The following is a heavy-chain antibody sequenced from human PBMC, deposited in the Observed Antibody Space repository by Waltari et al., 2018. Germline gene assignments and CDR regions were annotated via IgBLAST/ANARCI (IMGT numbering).Heavy chain of an antibody. CDR1: GFTFSSYS. V-gene: IGHV3-21*01. Sequence: EVQLVESGGGLVKPGGSLRLSCAASGFTFSSYSMNWVRQAPGKGLEWVSSISSSSSYIYYADSVKGRCTISRDNAKNSLYLKMNSLRAEDTAVYYCARDQGGMDVWGQGTTVTVSS. CDR2: ISSSSSYI. J-gene: IGHJ6*02. CDR3: ARDQGGMDV.